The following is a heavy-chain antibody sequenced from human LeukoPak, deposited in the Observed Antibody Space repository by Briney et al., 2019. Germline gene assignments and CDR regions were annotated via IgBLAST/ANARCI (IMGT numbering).Heavy chain of an antibody. CDR1: GFTFASYA. D-gene: IGHD2-21*02. CDR2: ICVGSSNP. J-gene: IGHJ5*02. CDR3: VACDAGDCGGDCPYFSFP. Sequence: SVKVSCKASGFTFASYAVQWVRQARGQRLDWIGWICVGSSNPNFAQKFQERVTITSDMSTGTAHMEVRSLKCEGHAVEYRVACDAGDCGGDCPYFSFPWGQGTLVTVSS. V-gene: IGHV1-58*01.